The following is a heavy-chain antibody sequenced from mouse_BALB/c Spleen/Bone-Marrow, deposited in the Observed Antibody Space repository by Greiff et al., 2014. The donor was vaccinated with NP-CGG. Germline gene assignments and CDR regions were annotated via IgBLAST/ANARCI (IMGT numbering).Heavy chain of an antibody. CDR3: ASPSDGNPFAY. D-gene: IGHD2-1*01. CDR1: GYSFTSYW. V-gene: IGHV1S126*01. CDR2: IDPSDSET. J-gene: IGHJ3*01. Sequence: QVQLQQSGPQLVRPGASVKISCKASGYSFTSYWMHWVKQRPGQGLEWTGMIDPSDSETRLNQKFKDKATLTVDKSSSTAYMQLSSPTPEDSAVYYCASPSDGNPFAYWGQGTLVTVSA.